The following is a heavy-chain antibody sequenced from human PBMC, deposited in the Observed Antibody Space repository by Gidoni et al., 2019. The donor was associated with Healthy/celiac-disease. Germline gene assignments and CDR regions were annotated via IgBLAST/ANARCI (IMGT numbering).Heavy chain of an antibody. CDR2: ISYDGSNK. D-gene: IGHD6-13*01. CDR1: GFTFRSNA. Sequence: QVKLVESGGGVVQPGRSLRLSCAASGFTFRSNAMHWVRQAPGQGLEWVAVISYDGSNKYYADSVTGRFTISRDNSKNTLYLQMNSLRAEDTAVYYCAREFSSSWYGGVFYYYYGMDVWGQGTTVTVSS. CDR3: AREFSSSWYGGVFYYYYGMDV. V-gene: IGHV3-30-3*01. J-gene: IGHJ6*02.